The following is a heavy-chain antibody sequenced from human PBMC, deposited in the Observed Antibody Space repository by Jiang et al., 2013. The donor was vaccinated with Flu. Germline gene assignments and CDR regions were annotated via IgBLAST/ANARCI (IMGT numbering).Heavy chain of an antibody. CDR3: ARALGRVVVVAIFDY. D-gene: IGHD2-15*01. CDR2: TYYRSKWYN. J-gene: IGHJ4*02. Sequence: NSGAWNWIRQSPSRGLEWLGRTYYRSKWYNDYAVSVKSRITINPDTSKNQFSLQLNSVTPEDTAVYYCARALGRVVVVAIFDYWGQGTLVTVSS. CDR1: NSGA. V-gene: IGHV6-1*01.